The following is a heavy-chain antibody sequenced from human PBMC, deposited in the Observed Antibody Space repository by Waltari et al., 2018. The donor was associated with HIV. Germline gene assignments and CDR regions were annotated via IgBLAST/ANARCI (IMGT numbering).Heavy chain of an antibody. CDR3: AKDPMDIVATINYYGMDV. V-gene: IGHV3-23*01. Sequence: EVQLLESGGGLVQPGGSLRLSCAASGFTFSSYAMSWVRRAPGKGGGWVSGISGRCVSTYDADSRKGRFTISRANSKNTLYLQMNSLRAEDTAVYYCAKDPMDIVATINYYGMDVWGQGTTVTVSS. J-gene: IGHJ6*02. D-gene: IGHD5-12*01. CDR1: GFTFSSYA. CDR2: ISGRCVST.